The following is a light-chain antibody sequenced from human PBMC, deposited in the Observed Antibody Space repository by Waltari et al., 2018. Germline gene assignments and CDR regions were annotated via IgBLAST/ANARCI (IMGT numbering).Light chain of an antibody. CDR1: ALPKHY. CDR3: QSADMSGSYV. V-gene: IGLV3-25*03. CDR2: KDS. J-gene: IGLJ1*01. Sequence: SYELTQPPSVSVSPGQTATITCSGDALPKHYTYWYQQKSGQAPMLVIYKDSARPSGTPERFSGSSSGTTATLTISGVRAEDEADYYCQSADMSGSYVFGSGTQVIVL.